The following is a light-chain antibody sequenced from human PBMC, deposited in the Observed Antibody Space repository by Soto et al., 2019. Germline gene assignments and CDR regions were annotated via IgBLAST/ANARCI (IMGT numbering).Light chain of an antibody. CDR2: RTS. J-gene: IGKJ3*01. Sequence: VLTQSPGILSLSPGERATLACWASQSVSSSYTAWYQQKPGQAPRLLIYRTSSRATGIPDRFSGSGSGTDFTLTISRLEPEDFAVYYCQQFGLSPRFTFGPGTKVDV. CDR1: QSVSSSY. CDR3: QQFGLSPRFT. V-gene: IGKV3-20*01.